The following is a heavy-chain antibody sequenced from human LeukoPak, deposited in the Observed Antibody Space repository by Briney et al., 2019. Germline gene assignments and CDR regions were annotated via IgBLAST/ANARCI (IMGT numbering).Heavy chain of an antibody. CDR3: AGGAPGSSCWGGSCPYFDF. Sequence: ASVKVSCKASGYTFTSYDINWVRQATGQGLEWMGWVNPNSGHTGFAQKFQGRVSMTTNTSINTAYMEVRSLKSEDTAVYYCAGGAPGSSCWGGSCPYFDFWGQGTLVSVSS. CDR1: GYTFTSYD. D-gene: IGHD2-15*01. J-gene: IGHJ4*02. CDR2: VNPNSGHT. V-gene: IGHV1-8*01.